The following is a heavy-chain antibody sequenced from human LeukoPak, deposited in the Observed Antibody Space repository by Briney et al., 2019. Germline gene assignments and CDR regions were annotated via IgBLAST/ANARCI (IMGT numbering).Heavy chain of an antibody. CDR2: IYYSGST. V-gene: IGHV4-30-4*01. D-gene: IGHD6-19*01. Sequence: PSETLSLTCTVSGGSISSGDYYWSWIRQPPGKGLEWIGYIYYSGSTYYNPSLKSRVTISVDTSKNQFSLKLSSVTAADTAVYYCASVAVADYYYGMDVWGQGTTVTVSS. CDR1: GGSISSGDYY. CDR3: ASVAVADYYYGMDV. J-gene: IGHJ6*02.